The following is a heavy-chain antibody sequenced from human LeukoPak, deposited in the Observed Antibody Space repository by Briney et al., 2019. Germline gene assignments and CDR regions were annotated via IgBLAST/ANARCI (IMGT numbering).Heavy chain of an antibody. CDR2: ISWDGGST. CDR1: GFTFDDYT. Sequence: GGSLRLSCAASGFTFDDYTMPWVRQAPGKGLEWVSLISWDGGSTYYADSVKGRFTISRDNSKDTLHLQMSSVRVDDTAVYYCARDRGRYYDSRGFYWGYYFDSWGQGILVTVST. CDR3: ARDRGRYYDSRGFYWGYYFDS. J-gene: IGHJ4*02. D-gene: IGHD3-22*01. V-gene: IGHV3-43*01.